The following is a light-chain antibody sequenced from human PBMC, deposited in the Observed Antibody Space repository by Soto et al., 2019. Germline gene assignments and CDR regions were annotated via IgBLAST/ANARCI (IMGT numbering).Light chain of an antibody. J-gene: IGKJ1*01. Sequence: DIQMTQSPSTLSASIGDRVVITCRASESISSWLAWYQQKPGKAPKLLIYDVSSLESGVPSRFSGSGSGTEFTLTISILQPDDFATYYCQQYNSYPWTFGQGTKVEIK. CDR3: QQYNSYPWT. CDR1: ESISSW. V-gene: IGKV1-5*01. CDR2: DVS.